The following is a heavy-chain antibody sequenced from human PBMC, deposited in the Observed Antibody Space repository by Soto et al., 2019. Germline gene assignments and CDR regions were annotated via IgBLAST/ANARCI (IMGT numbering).Heavy chain of an antibody. Sequence: QVQLVQSGAEVKKPGASVKVSWKASGYTFTSYGISWVRQAPGQGLEWMGWISAYNGNTNYAQKLQGRVTMTTDTSTSTAYMELRSLRSDDTAVYYCARLRITMVRGVINLFDYWGQGTLVTVSS. V-gene: IGHV1-18*01. CDR2: ISAYNGNT. CDR3: ARLRITMVRGVINLFDY. D-gene: IGHD3-10*01. J-gene: IGHJ4*02. CDR1: GYTFTSYG.